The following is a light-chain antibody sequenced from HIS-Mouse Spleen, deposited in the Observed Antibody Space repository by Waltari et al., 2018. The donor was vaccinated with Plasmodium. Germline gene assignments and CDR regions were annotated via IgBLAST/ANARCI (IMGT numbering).Light chain of an antibody. CDR1: RSHVGAYTY. CDR3: SSYTSSSTLNYV. CDR2: DVS. Sequence: QSALTQPAPVSGSPGQSITISCTGTRSHVGAYTYSPWYQQHPGKAPKLMIYDVSNRPSGVSNRFSGSKSGNTASLTISGLQAEDEADYYCSSYTSSSTLNYVFGTGTKVTVL. V-gene: IGLV2-14*03. J-gene: IGLJ1*01.